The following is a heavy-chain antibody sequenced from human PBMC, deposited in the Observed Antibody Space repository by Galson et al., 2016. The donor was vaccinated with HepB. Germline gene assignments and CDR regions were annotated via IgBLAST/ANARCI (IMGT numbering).Heavy chain of an antibody. CDR3: VRSNFADY. CDR1: GFTFRDYA. J-gene: IGHJ4*02. D-gene: IGHD4-11*01. Sequence: SLRLSCAASGFTFRDYAMNWVRQAPGKGLQWVSTISGSGDNTYYGDSVKGRFAVSRDNSKKTLSLQLSSLGAEDTAVYYCVRSNFADYWGQGVLVTVTS. V-gene: IGHV3-23*01. CDR2: ISGSGDNT.